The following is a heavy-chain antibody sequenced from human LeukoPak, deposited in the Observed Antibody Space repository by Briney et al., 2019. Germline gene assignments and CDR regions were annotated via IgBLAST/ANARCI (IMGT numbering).Heavy chain of an antibody. CDR1: GGSISSYY. Sequence: SETLSLTCTVSGGSISSYYWSRIRQPPGKGLEWIGYIYYSGSTNYSPSLKSRVTISIDTSKNQFSLKLSSVTAADTAVYYCARDPRGQNWFDPWGQGTLVTVSS. CDR2: IYYSGST. D-gene: IGHD3-10*01. CDR3: ARDPRGQNWFDP. J-gene: IGHJ5*02. V-gene: IGHV4-59*01.